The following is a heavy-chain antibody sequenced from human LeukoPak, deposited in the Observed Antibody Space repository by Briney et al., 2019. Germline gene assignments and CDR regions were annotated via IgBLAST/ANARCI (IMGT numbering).Heavy chain of an antibody. D-gene: IGHD3-10*01. CDR2: INYSGST. V-gene: IGHV4-59*11. CDR3: ARERSHVCYMDV. CDR1: GDSINSHY. Sequence: SETLSLTCTVSGDSINSHYWSWIRQSPGKGLDWMGYINYSGSTNYNPSLKSRVSISVDTSKNQFTLNLRSVTAADTALYYGARERSHVCYMDVGGKGTAVTVPS. J-gene: IGHJ6*03.